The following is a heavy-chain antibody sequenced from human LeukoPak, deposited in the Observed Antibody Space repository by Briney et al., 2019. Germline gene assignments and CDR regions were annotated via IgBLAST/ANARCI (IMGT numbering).Heavy chain of an antibody. CDR2: ISAYNGNT. CDR3: ARVSSSWFPHNWFDP. Sequence: ASVKVSCKASGYTFTSYGISWVRQAPGQGLEWMGWISAYNGNTNYAQKLQGRVTMTTNTSTSTAYMELRSLRSDDTAVYYCARVSSSWFPHNWFDPWGQGTLVTVSS. D-gene: IGHD6-13*01. V-gene: IGHV1-18*01. J-gene: IGHJ5*02. CDR1: GYTFTSYG.